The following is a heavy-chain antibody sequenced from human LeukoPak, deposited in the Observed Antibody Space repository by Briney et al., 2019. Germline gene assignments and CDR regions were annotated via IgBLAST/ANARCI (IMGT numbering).Heavy chain of an antibody. CDR1: GYTFTSYD. CDR3: ASTNVDIVATMRYAFDI. Sequence: ASVKVSCKASGYTFTSYDINWVRQATGQGLEWMGWMNPNSGNTGYAQKFQGRVTMTRNTSISTAYMELSSLRSEDTAVYYCASTNVDIVATMRYAFDIWGQGTMVTASS. D-gene: IGHD5-12*01. J-gene: IGHJ3*02. CDR2: MNPNSGNT. V-gene: IGHV1-8*01.